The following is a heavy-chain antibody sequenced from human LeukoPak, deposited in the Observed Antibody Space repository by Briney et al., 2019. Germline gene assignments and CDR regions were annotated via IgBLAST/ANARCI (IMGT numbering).Heavy chain of an antibody. CDR2: VNSDESIT. Sequence: GGSLRLSCAASGFTLGSYWMQWVRQAPGKGLVWVARVNSDESITIYEDSVKGRFNIPRDNGKNTLHLQMNSLRVEDTAVYYCARDMYFAVDVWGQGTTVTVSS. V-gene: IGHV3-74*01. CDR3: ARDMYFAVDV. J-gene: IGHJ6*02. CDR1: GFTLGSYW.